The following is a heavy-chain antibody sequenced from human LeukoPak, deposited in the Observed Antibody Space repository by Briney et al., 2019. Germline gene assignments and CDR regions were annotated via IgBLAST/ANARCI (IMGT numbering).Heavy chain of an antibody. V-gene: IGHV3-23*01. Sequence: GGSLRLSCAASGFTFSSYAMSWVRQAPGKGLEWVSAISGSGGSTYYADSVKGRFTISRDNSKNTLYLQMNSLRAEDTAVYYCATTPAAVDAFDIWGQGTMVTVSS. CDR2: ISGSGGST. CDR1: GFTFSSYA. J-gene: IGHJ3*02. CDR3: ATTPAAVDAFDI. D-gene: IGHD1-14*01.